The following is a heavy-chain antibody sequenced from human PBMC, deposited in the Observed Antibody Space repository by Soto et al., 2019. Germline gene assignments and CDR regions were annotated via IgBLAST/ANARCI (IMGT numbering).Heavy chain of an antibody. CDR1: GFTFSSYS. CDR3: ARDGGYNWNDESNWFDP. J-gene: IGHJ5*02. CDR2: ISSSSSYI. D-gene: IGHD1-1*01. V-gene: IGHV3-21*01. Sequence: EVQLLESGGGLVQPGGSLRLSCAASGFTFSSYSMNWVRQAPGKGLEWVSSISSSSSYIYYADSVKGRFTISRDNAKNSLYLQMNSLRAEDTAVYYCARDGGYNWNDESNWFDPWGQGTLVTVSS.